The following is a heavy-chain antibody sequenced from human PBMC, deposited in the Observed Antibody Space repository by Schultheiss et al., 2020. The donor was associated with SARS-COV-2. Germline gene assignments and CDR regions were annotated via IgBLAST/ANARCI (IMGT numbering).Heavy chain of an antibody. J-gene: IGHJ6*02. CDR1: GFTFSSYA. CDR3: TTDLLQQLGRYYYYGMDV. V-gene: IGHV3-30*04. Sequence: GGSLRLSCAASGFTFSSYAMHWVRQAPGKGLEWVAVISYDGSNKYYADSVKGRFTISRDNSKNTLYLQMNSLRAEDTAVYYCTTDLLQQLGRYYYYGMDVWGQGTTVTVSS. D-gene: IGHD6-13*01. CDR2: ISYDGSNK.